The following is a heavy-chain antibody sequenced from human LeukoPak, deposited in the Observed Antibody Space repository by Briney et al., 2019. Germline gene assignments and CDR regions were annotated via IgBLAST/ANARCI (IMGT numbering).Heavy chain of an antibody. Sequence: SGGSLRLSCAASGFTFSSYAMSWVRQAPGKGLEWVSAISGSGGSTYYADSVKGRFTISRDNSKNTLYLQMNSLRADDTAVYYCAKVGITYYYESSGYYWDYWGQGTLVTVS. CDR3: AKVGITYYYESSGYYWDY. D-gene: IGHD3-22*01. V-gene: IGHV3-23*01. CDR2: ISGSGGST. J-gene: IGHJ4*02. CDR1: GFTFSSYA.